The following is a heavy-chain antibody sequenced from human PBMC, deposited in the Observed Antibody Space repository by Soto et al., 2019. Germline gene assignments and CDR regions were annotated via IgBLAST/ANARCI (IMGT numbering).Heavy chain of an antibody. CDR3: ARDPRPLWYFDY. CDR1: GFTCSTFG. Sequence: PGGSLRLSCAASGFTCSTFGMNWVRQAPGKGLEWIPYISSSSTTIFYGGSVEGRFTVSRDNAENSLYLQMNSLRDEDTAVYYCARDPRPLWYFDYWGQGTLVTVSS. D-gene: IGHD6-6*01. J-gene: IGHJ4*02. V-gene: IGHV3-48*02. CDR2: ISSSSTTI.